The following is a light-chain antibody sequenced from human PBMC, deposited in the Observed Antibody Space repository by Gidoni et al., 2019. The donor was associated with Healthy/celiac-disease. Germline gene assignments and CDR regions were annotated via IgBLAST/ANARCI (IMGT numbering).Light chain of an antibody. Sequence: IVLTQSPGTLSLSPGERATLSCRASQSLSSSYLAWYQQKPGQAPRLLIYGASSRATGIPDRFSGSGSGTDFTLTISRLEPEDFAVYYCQQYGSSPNTFGQGTKLEIK. J-gene: IGKJ2*01. CDR3: QQYGSSPNT. V-gene: IGKV3-20*01. CDR1: QSLSSSY. CDR2: GAS.